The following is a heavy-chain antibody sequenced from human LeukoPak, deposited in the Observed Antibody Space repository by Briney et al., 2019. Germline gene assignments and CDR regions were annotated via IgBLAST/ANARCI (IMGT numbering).Heavy chain of an antibody. CDR2: INHSGST. Sequence: SETLSLTCAVYGGSFGGYYWSWIRQPPGKGLEWIGEINHSGSTNYNPSLKSRVTISVDTSKNQFSLKLSSVTAADTAVYYCARLIGMDVWGQGTTVTVSS. J-gene: IGHJ6*02. V-gene: IGHV4-34*01. CDR3: ARLIGMDV. CDR1: GGSFGGYY.